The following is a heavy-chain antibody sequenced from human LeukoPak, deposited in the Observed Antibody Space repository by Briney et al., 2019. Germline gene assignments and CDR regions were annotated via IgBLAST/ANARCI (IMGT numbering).Heavy chain of an antibody. CDR3: ARPYSGSGWYYFDY. J-gene: IGHJ4*02. V-gene: IGHV4-39*07. Sequence: SETLSLTCTVSGGSISSSSYYWGWIRQPPGQGLEWIGSVYHSGRTYYNPALKSRLPISVDTSKNQFSLKLRSVTAADTAVYYCARPYSGSGWYYFDYWGQGTLVTVSS. D-gene: IGHD6-19*01. CDR2: VYHSGRT. CDR1: GGSISSSSYY.